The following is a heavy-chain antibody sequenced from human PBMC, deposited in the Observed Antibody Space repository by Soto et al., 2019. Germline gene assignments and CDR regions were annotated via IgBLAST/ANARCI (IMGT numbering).Heavy chain of an antibody. CDR1: GFTFSSYW. CDR2: IKQDGSEK. Sequence: PGGSLRLSCAASGFTFSSYWMSRVRQAPGKGLEWVANIKQDGSEKYYVDSVKGRFTISRDNAKNSLYLQMNSLRAEDTAVYYCARASDFGNDAILNDYWGQGTLVTVSS. V-gene: IGHV3-7*01. D-gene: IGHD3-3*01. J-gene: IGHJ4*02. CDR3: ARASDFGNDAILNDY.